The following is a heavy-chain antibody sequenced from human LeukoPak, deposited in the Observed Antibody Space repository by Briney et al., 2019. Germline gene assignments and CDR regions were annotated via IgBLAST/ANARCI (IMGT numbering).Heavy chain of an antibody. CDR2: IYHSGST. Sequence: SGTLSLTCAVSGGSISSSNWWSWIRQPPGKGLEWIGEIYHSGSTNYNPSLKSRVTISVDKSKTQFSLKLSSVTAADTAVYYCARDLASCAGDCYSDGFDYWGQGALVTVSS. D-gene: IGHD2-21*02. CDR3: ARDLASCAGDCYSDGFDY. J-gene: IGHJ4*02. CDR1: GGSISSSNW. V-gene: IGHV4-4*02.